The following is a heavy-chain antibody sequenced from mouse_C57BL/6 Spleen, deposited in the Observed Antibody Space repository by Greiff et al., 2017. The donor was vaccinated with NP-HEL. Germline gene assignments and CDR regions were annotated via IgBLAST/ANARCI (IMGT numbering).Heavy chain of an antibody. Sequence: VKLMESGPGLVAPSQSLSITCTVSGFSLTSYGVHWVRQPPGKGLEWLVVIWSDGSTTYNSALKSRLSISKDNSKSQVFLKMNSLQTDDTAMYYCARHRIYDGNHWYFDVWGTGTTVTVSS. V-gene: IGHV2-6-1*01. J-gene: IGHJ1*03. CDR3: ARHRIYDGNHWYFDV. D-gene: IGHD2-1*01. CDR1: GFSLTSYG. CDR2: IWSDGST.